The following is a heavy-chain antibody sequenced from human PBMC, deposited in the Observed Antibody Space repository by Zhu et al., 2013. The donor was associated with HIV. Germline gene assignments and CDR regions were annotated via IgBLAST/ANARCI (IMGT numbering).Heavy chain of an antibody. CDR3: ARDLWVYSSSSLFDY. CDR2: ISAYNVNT. Sequence: QVQLVQSGAEVKKPGASVKVSCKASGYTFTTYGISWVRQAPGQGLEWMGWISAYNVNTNYAQKLQGRVTMTIDTSTRTAYMELRSLRSEDTAVYYCARDLWVYSSSSLFDYWGQGTLVTVSS. J-gene: IGHJ4*02. CDR1: GYTFTTYG. D-gene: IGHD6-6*01. V-gene: IGHV1-18*01.